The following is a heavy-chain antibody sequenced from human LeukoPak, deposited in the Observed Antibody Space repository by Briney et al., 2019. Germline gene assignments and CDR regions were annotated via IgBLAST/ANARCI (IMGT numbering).Heavy chain of an antibody. CDR1: GDTFTTDT. CDR3: ARGGSLGDY. Sequence: ASVSVSFTASGDTFTTDTMHWGRQAPGQRVEWMGWINAGNGNTRYSQKLQGRVTITRDTSASTAYMELSSLRSEDTAVYYCARGGSLGDYWGQGTLVTVSS. V-gene: IGHV1-3*01. CDR2: INAGNGNT. D-gene: IGHD3-16*01. J-gene: IGHJ4*02.